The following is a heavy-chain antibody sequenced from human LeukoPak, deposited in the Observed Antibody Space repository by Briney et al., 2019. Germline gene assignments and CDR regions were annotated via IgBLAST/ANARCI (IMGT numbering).Heavy chain of an antibody. CDR1: GASTSSYY. V-gene: IGHV4-59*01. D-gene: IGHD3-22*01. J-gene: IGHJ4*02. CDR3: ARSDLYSGSYYGVLYFNY. Sequence: SETLSLTCIVSGASTSSYYWSWIRQPPGGGLEWIAYISYSGSTDYNPSLKSRVTISIDTSNNRFSLRLSSVTAADTAVYYCARSDLYSGSYYGVLYFNYWGQGTRVTVSS. CDR2: ISYSGST.